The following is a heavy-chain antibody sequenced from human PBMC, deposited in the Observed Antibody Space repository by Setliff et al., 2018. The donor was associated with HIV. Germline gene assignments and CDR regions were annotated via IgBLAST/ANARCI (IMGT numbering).Heavy chain of an antibody. D-gene: IGHD3-3*01. Sequence: ASVKVSCKASGYTFTSYDINWVRQATGQGLEWMGWMNPNSGNTGYAQKFQGRVTMTRNTSISTAYMELSSLRSEDTAVYYRAVTIFGVVTHGYFQHWGQGTLVTVSS. J-gene: IGHJ1*01. CDR3: AVTIFGVVTHGYFQH. V-gene: IGHV1-8*02. CDR1: GYTFTSYD. CDR2: MNPNSGNT.